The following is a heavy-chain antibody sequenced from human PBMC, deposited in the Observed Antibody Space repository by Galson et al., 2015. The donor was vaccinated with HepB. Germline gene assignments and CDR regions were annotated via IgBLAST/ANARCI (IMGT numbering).Heavy chain of an antibody. CDR1: GYTFTGYY. Sequence: SVKVSCKASGYTFTGYYMHWVRQAPGQGLEWMGWINPNSGGTNYAQKFQGWVTMTRDTSISTAYMELSRLRSDDTAVYYCARGSVLLWFGADVTMGYWGQGTLVTVSS. V-gene: IGHV1-2*04. J-gene: IGHJ4*02. D-gene: IGHD3-10*01. CDR3: ARGSVLLWFGADVTMGY. CDR2: INPNSGGT.